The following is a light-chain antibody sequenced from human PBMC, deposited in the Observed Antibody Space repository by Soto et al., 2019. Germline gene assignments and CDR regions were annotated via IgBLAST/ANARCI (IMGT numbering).Light chain of an antibody. CDR2: AAS. CDR1: QGISNW. Sequence: DIQMTQSPSSVSASVGDRVTITCRASQGISNWLAWYQQKPGKAPKLLIYAASGLQRGVPSRFSGSGFGTDFTLTISSLQPDDFATYYCQQYNSYWTFGQGTKVDIK. J-gene: IGKJ1*01. V-gene: IGKV1D-16*01. CDR3: QQYNSYWT.